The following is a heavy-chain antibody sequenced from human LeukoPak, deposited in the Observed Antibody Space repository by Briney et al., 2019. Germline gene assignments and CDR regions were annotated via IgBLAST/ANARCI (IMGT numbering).Heavy chain of an antibody. Sequence: SETLSLTCTVSGGSISNSNYYWGWIRQPPGKGLEWIGSIYYSGSTYYNPSLKSRVTISVDTSKNQFSLKLSSVTAADTAVYYCARPNRHDARVGSFDPWGRGTLVTVSS. CDR1: GGSISNSNYY. J-gene: IGHJ5*02. CDR3: ARPNRHDARVGSFDP. V-gene: IGHV4-39*01. CDR2: IYYSGST. D-gene: IGHD1-1*01.